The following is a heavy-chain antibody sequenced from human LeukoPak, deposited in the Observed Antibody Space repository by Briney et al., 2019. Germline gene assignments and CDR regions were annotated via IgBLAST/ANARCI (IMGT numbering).Heavy chain of an antibody. V-gene: IGHV4-30-2*01. CDR2: IYHSGST. CDR1: GGSISSGGYS. CDR3: ARGASSWYYFDY. Sequence: SQTLSLTCAVSGGSISSGGYSWSWIRQPPGKGLEWIGYIYHSGSTYYNPSLKSRVTISVDRSKNQFSLKLSSVTAADTAVYYCARGASSWYYFDYWGQGTLVTVSS. J-gene: IGHJ4*02. D-gene: IGHD6-13*01.